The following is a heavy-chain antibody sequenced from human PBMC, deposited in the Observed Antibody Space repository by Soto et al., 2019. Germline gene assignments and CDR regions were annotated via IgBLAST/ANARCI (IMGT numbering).Heavy chain of an antibody. D-gene: IGHD3-16*01. V-gene: IGHV3-23*01. CDR2: ISGSGGNT. CDR1: GFTFSSYA. J-gene: IGHJ4*02. Sequence: PGGSLRLSCAASGFTFSSYAMSWVRQAPEKGLEWVASISGSGGNTYYTDSVRGRFTISRDISKNTLYLQMISLRAEDTAIYYCAKDGVRLGEHAYSHYWGQGTQVTVSS. CDR3: AKDGVRLGEHAYSHY.